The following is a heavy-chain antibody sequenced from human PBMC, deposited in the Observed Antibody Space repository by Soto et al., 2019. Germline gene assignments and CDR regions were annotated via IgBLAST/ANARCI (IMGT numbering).Heavy chain of an antibody. CDR3: ARLDTVVAAAATDDAFDI. CDR2: ICYDGSNK. J-gene: IGHJ3*02. Sequence: QVQLVESGGGVVQPGRSLRLSCEASGFTFSSYGMHWVRQAPGKGLEWVALICYDGSNKYYADTVKGRYTISRDNSKNTLYLQMNSLRAEDTAVYYCARLDTVVAAAATDDAFDIWGQGTMVTVSS. CDR1: GFTFSSYG. D-gene: IGHD2-2*01. V-gene: IGHV3-33*01.